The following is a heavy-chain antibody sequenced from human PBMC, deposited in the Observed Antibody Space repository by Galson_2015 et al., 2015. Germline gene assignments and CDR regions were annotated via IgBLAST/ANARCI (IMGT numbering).Heavy chain of an antibody. J-gene: IGHJ4*02. CDR2: IGSKAKNYAA. V-gene: IGHV3-73*01. CDR3: SRHEDVIDY. D-gene: IGHD2-15*01. CDR1: GFTFSDSS. Sequence: SLRLSCAASGFTFSDSSTHWVRQASGKGLEWVGLIGSKAKNYAAAYAASVKGRFTISRDDSKNTAYLQMNSLETEDTALYYCSRHEDVIDYWGQGTRVTVSS.